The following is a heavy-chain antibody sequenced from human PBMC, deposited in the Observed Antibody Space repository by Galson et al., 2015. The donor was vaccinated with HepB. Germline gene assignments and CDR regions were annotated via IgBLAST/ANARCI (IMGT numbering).Heavy chain of an antibody. CDR3: ANTYYDIYDP. D-gene: IGHD3-9*01. CDR2: IIPILGIA. Sequence: SVKVSCKASGGTFSSYAISWVRQAPGQGLEWMGRIIPILGIANYAQESQGRVTITADKSTSTVYMELSSLRSEDTAVYYCANTYYDIYDPWGQGTLVTVSS. J-gene: IGHJ5*02. V-gene: IGHV1-69*04. CDR1: GGTFSSYA.